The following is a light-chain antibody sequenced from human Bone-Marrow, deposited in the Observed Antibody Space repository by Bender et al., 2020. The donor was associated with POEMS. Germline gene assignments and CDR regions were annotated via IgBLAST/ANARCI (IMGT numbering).Light chain of an antibody. V-gene: IGLV1-44*01. CDR1: SSNIGKNI. CDR3: AGWDDSLNGWV. Sequence: QSVLTQPPSVSGTSGQRVTISCSGSSSNIGKNIVNWYQQLPGTAPKLLIYSDDHRPSGVPDRISGSKSGTSASLAISGLQSEDEADYYCAGWDDSLNGWVFGGGTKVTVL. CDR2: SDD. J-gene: IGLJ3*02.